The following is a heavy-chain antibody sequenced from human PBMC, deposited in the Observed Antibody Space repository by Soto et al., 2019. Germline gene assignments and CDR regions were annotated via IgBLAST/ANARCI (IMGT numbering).Heavy chain of an antibody. J-gene: IGHJ5*02. CDR1: GYTFTSYA. Sequence: ASVKVSCKASGYTFTSYAMHWVRQAPGQRLEWMGWINAGNGNTKYSQKFQGRVTITRDTSASTAYMELSSLRSEDTAVYYCARGGVVVVAATRYWFDPWGQGTLVTVS. D-gene: IGHD2-15*01. CDR3: ARGGVVVVAATRYWFDP. CDR2: INAGNGNT. V-gene: IGHV1-3*01.